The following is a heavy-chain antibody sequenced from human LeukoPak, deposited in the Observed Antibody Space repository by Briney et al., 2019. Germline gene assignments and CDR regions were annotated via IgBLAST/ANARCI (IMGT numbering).Heavy chain of an antibody. V-gene: IGHV3-74*01. CDR2: ISDDGSYT. J-gene: IGHJ4*02. D-gene: IGHD2-21*01. CDR1: GFSFSSHW. Sequence: GGSLRLSCAASGFSFSSHWVHWVRQAPGKGLVWVSRISDDGSYTSNVDSVKGRFTISRDNVNDMLYLHMNSLRAEDTAVYYCASFGISWRSSYWGQGTLVTVSS. CDR3: ASFGISWRSSY.